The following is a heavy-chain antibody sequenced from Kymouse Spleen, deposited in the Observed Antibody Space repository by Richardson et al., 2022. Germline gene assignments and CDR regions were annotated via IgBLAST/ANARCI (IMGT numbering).Heavy chain of an antibody. V-gene: IGHV4-61*01. Sequence: QVQLQESGPGLVKPSETLSLTCTVSGGSVSSGSYYWSWIRQPPGKGLEWIGYIYYSGSTNYNPSLKSRVTISVDTSKNQFSLKLSSVTAADTAVYYCAREGTGTTFDYWGQGTLVTVSS. CDR3: AREGTGTTFDY. CDR1: GGSVSSGSYY. CDR2: IYYSGST. D-gene: IGHD1-7*01. J-gene: IGHJ4*02.